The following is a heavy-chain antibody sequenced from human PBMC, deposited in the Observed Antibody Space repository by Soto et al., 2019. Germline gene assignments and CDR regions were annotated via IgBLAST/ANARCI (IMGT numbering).Heavy chain of an antibody. CDR1: GFTFSSYA. D-gene: IGHD2-2*01. CDR2: ISGSGGST. CDR3: AKQGYCSSTSCDDDAFDI. J-gene: IGHJ3*02. V-gene: IGHV3-23*01. Sequence: GGSLRLSCAASGFTFSSYAMSWVRQAPGKGLEWVSAISGSGGSTYYADSVKGRFTISRDNSKNTLYLQMNSLRAEDTAVYYCAKQGYCSSTSCDDDAFDIWGQGTMVTVSS.